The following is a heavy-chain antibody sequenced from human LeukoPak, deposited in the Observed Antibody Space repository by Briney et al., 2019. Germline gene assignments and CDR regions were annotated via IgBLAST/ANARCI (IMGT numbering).Heavy chain of an antibody. D-gene: IGHD3-10*01. V-gene: IGHV1-18*01. Sequence: ASVKVSCKASGYTFTSYDINWVRQATGQGLEWMGWISVYNGNTNYAQKLQGRVTMTTDTSTSTAYMELRSLRSDDTAVYYCARGPLVRGVISYLTNWGQGTLVTVSS. CDR3: ARGPLVRGVISYLTN. CDR2: ISVYNGNT. CDR1: GYTFTSYD. J-gene: IGHJ4*02.